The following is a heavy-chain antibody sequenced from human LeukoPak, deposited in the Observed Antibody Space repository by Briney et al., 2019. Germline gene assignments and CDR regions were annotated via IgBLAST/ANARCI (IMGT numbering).Heavy chain of an antibody. CDR3: ATGYSSGWYYFDY. Sequence: SETLSLTCTVSGGSISGYYCSWIRQPPGKGLEWSGYVYYSGSTNYNPSLKSRVTTSVDTSKNQFSLKLSSVAAADTAVYYCATGYSSGWYYFDYWGQGTLVTVSS. V-gene: IGHV4-59*01. CDR1: GGSISGYY. D-gene: IGHD6-13*01. J-gene: IGHJ4*02. CDR2: VYYSGST.